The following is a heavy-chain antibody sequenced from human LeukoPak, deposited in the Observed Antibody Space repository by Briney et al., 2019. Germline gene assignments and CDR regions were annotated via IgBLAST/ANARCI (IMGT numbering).Heavy chain of an antibody. V-gene: IGHV4-59*08. CDR3: ARQGWYYDRSAFGI. D-gene: IGHD3-22*01. J-gene: IGHJ3*02. CDR2: IYYGGIT. CDR1: GGSISSYD. Sequence: SETLSLTCTVSGGSISSYDWSWIRQPPGKGLEWVGHIYYGGITNYNPSLKSRVTITVDTSKNQFSLKLSSVTAADTAVYFCARQGWYYDRSAFGIWGQGTMVSVS.